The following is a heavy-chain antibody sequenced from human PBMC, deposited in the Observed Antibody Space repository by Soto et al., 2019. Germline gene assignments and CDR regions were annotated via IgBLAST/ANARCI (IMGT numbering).Heavy chain of an antibody. Sequence: QVQLVQSGAEVKKPGASVKVSCKASGYTFTSYGISWVRQAPGQGLEWMGWISAYNGNTNYAQKLQGRVTMTTDTATSTAYMVLRSLRSDDTAVYYCARIGWMGYSSGWDYWYFDLWGRGTLFTVSS. J-gene: IGHJ2*01. D-gene: IGHD6-19*01. CDR2: ISAYNGNT. CDR1: GYTFTSYG. V-gene: IGHV1-18*01. CDR3: ARIGWMGYSSGWDYWYFDL.